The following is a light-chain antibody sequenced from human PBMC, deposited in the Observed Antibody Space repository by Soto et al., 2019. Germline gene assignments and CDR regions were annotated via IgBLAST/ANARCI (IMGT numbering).Light chain of an antibody. CDR1: QNVDIY. CDR2: DAS. CDR3: QQRKHWPPIT. Sequence: ETVLTQSPPTLSLSPGERATLSCRASQNVDIYLSWYQQKPGQAPRLLIYDASNRATGIPARFSGSGSGTDFTLTISSLEPEDFAVYYCQQRKHWPPITFGQGTRLEIK. V-gene: IGKV3-11*01. J-gene: IGKJ5*01.